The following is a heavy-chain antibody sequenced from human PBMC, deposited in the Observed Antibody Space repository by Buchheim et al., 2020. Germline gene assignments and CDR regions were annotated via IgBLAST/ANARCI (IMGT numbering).Heavy chain of an antibody. Sequence: QVQLVESGGGVVQPGRSLRLSCAASGFTFSSYAMHWVRQAPGKGLEWVAVISYDGSNKYYADSVKGRFTISRDNSKNTLYLQMNSLRAEDTAVYYCARGYYDFWSDYYGPQFFDYWGQGTL. CDR2: ISYDGSNK. V-gene: IGHV3-30-3*01. D-gene: IGHD3-3*01. CDR3: ARGYYDFWSDYYGPQFFDY. J-gene: IGHJ4*02. CDR1: GFTFSSYA.